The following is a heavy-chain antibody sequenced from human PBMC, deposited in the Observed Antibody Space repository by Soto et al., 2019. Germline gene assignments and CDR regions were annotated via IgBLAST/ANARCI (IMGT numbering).Heavy chain of an antibody. J-gene: IGHJ6*02. CDR2: ISYDGNNK. CDR3: ARDRVCTSATCGEFDYYYHYGMDV. V-gene: IGHV3-30*04. CDR1: GFTFSNYA. Sequence: QVQLVESGGGVVQPGRSLRLSCAASGFTFSNYAMHWVRQAPGKGLEWVAIISYDGNNKYNADSVKGRFTISRDNSKNTLYLQMNSLRAEDTAVYYCARDRVCTSATCGEFDYYYHYGMDVWGQGTTVTVSS. D-gene: IGHD2-2*01.